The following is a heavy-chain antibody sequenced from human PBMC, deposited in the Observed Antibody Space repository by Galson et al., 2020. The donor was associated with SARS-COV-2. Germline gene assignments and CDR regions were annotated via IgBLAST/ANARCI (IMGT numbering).Heavy chain of an antibody. J-gene: IGHJ3*02. Sequence: ASETLSLTCTVSVGSISNYNYYWAWIRQPPGKGLEWIGTIYHSGNTYYNPSLESRLIISIDTSKNQFSLRLSSVTAADAAVYYCARNDYADYEDAYDIWGQGKMVTVSS. CDR1: VGSISNYNYY. CDR3: ARNDYADYEDAYDI. V-gene: IGHV4-39*07. CDR2: IYHSGNT. D-gene: IGHD4-17*01.